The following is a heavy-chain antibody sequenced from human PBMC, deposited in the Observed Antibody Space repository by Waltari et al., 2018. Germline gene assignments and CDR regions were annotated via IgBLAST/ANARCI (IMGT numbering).Heavy chain of an antibody. CDR3: VRNRGWQQFDF. D-gene: IGHD2-15*01. CDR2: IKEDGGRK. J-gene: IGHJ4*02. CDR1: GLPLSNYW. V-gene: IGHV3-7*01. Sequence: EVQLVESGGGLVQLGGSLRLSCAVPGLPLSNYWMGWVRQAPGKGLEGVAGIKEDGGRKDYVDSVKGRFTISRDNAKSTLYLQMNSLRAEDTAVFYCVRNRGWQQFDFWGQGTLVTVSS.